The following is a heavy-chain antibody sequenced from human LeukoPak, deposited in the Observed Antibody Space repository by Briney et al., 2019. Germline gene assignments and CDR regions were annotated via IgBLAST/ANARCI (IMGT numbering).Heavy chain of an antibody. CDR1: GGSISSSSYY. CDR3: ASQAALTMIVVVITPSPSFDY. V-gene: IGHV4-39*01. J-gene: IGHJ4*02. Sequence: PSESLSLTCTVSGGSISSSSYYWGWIRQPPGKGLEWIGSIYYSGSTYYNPSLKSRVTISVDTSKNQFSLKLSSVTAADTAVYYCASQAALTMIVVVITPSPSFDYWRQGALVAVSS. D-gene: IGHD3-22*01. CDR2: IYYSGST.